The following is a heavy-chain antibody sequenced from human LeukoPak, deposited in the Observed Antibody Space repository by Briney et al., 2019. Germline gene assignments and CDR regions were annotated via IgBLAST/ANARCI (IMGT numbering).Heavy chain of an antibody. CDR1: GGSISSYY. Sequence: PSETLSLTCTVSGGSISSYYWSWIRRPPGKGLEWIGYIYTSGSTNYNPSLKSRVTISVDTSKNQFSLKLSSVTAADTAVYYCATHSGGSSGWYYFDYWGQGTLVTVSS. D-gene: IGHD6-19*01. CDR2: IYTSGST. J-gene: IGHJ4*02. V-gene: IGHV4-4*09. CDR3: ATHSGGSSGWYYFDY.